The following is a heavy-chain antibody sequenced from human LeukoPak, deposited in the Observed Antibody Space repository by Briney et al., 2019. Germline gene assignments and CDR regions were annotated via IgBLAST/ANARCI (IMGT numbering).Heavy chain of an antibody. Sequence: SETLSLTCAVSAASISNYYWSWIRQAPGKGLEWIGYISTSGRTNSNPALKSLVSISLDTSKNRFSLNLNFVTAADTAVYYCASPRSGYRYTFDYWGQGALVTVSS. CDR3: ASPRSGYRYTFDY. V-gene: IGHV4-4*09. J-gene: IGHJ4*02. D-gene: IGHD3-22*01. CDR1: AASISNYY. CDR2: ISTSGRT.